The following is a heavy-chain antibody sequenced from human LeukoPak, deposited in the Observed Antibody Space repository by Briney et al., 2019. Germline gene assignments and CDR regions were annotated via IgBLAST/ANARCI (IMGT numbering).Heavy chain of an antibody. V-gene: IGHV3-7*01. D-gene: IGHD3-22*01. Sequence: PGGSLRLSCAASGFTFSSYSMNWVRQAPGKGLEWVANMNPDGSQKNYVDSVKGRFTISRDNAKNSLYLQMNSLRAEDTAVYYCARDFTYYYVNSGYYDAFDIWGQGTMVTVSS. CDR2: MNPDGSQK. CDR3: ARDFTYYYVNSGYYDAFDI. J-gene: IGHJ3*02. CDR1: GFTFSSYS.